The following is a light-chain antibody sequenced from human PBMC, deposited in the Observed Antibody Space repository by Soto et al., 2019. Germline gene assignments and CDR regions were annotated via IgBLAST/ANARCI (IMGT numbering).Light chain of an antibody. J-gene: IGLJ2*01. Sequence: QAVVTQPPSVSGAPGQRVTISCTGSSSNIGAGYDVHWYQQLPRTAPKLLIYVNSNRPSGVPDRFSGSKSGTSASLAITGLQAEDEADYYCQSYDSSLSGSVFGGGTKVTVL. CDR1: SSNIGAGYD. CDR3: QSYDSSLSGSV. V-gene: IGLV1-40*01. CDR2: VNS.